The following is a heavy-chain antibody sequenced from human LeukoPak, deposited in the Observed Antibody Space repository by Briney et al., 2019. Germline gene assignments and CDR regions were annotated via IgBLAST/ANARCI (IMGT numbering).Heavy chain of an antibody. CDR1: GYTFTSHG. V-gene: IGHV1-18*01. J-gene: IGHJ6*03. D-gene: IGHD6-19*01. Sequence: ASVKVSCKASGYTFTSHGISWVRQAPGQGLEWMGWISAYNGNTNYAQKLQGRVTMTTDTSTSTAYMELRSLRSDDTAVYYCARVEIAVAAYYYYYYMDVWGKGTTVTVSS. CDR3: ARVEIAVAAYYYYYYMDV. CDR2: ISAYNGNT.